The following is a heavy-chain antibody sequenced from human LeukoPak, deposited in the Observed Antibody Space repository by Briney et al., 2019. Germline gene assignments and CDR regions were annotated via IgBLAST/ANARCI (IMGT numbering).Heavy chain of an antibody. J-gene: IGHJ6*03. Sequence: SETLSLTCTVSGGSITSYYWSWIRQPAGKGLEWIGYVYYSGSTNYNPPLKSRVTISEDTSKNQFSLKLSSVTAADTAVYYCARTTEGGYSYGYFYYYYMDVWGKGTTVTISS. CDR1: GGSITSYY. V-gene: IGHV4-59*01. D-gene: IGHD5-18*01. CDR2: VYYSGST. CDR3: ARTTEGGYSYGYFYYYYMDV.